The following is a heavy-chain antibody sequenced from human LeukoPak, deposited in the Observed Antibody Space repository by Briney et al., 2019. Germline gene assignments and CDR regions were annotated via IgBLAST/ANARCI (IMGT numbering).Heavy chain of an antibody. D-gene: IGHD1-26*01. V-gene: IGHV2-70*01. CDR1: GFSLSTTGMC. CDR3: ARTPVGVVGATTGENDAFDI. J-gene: IGHJ3*02. CDR2: IDWDDDK. Sequence: SVPALVKPPQTLTLTCTFSGFSLSTTGMCVSWIRQPPGKALEWLALIDWDDDKYYSTSLKTRLTISKDTSKNQVVLTMTNMDPVDTATYYCARTPVGVVGATTGENDAFDIWGQGTMVTVSS.